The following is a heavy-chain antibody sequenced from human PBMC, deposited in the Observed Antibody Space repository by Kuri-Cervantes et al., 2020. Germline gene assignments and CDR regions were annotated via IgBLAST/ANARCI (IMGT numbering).Heavy chain of an antibody. J-gene: IGHJ4*02. D-gene: IGHD5-18*01. CDR3: ARGVESDTAMIPRY. CDR1: GYTFTSYG. V-gene: IGHV1-18*01. Sequence: ASVKVFCKASGYTFTSYGISWVRQAPGQGLEWMGWISAYNGNTNYAQKLQGRVTMTTDTSTSTAYMELRSLRSDDTAVYYCARGVESDTAMIPRYWGQGTLVTVSS. CDR2: ISAYNGNT.